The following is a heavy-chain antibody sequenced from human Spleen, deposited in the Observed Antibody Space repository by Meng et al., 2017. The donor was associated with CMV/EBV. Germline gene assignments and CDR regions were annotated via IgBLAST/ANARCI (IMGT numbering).Heavy chain of an antibody. D-gene: IGHD3-22*01. Sequence: AASGFTFSDSYMGWIRQAPGKGLQWVSYISSSGSAIYYADSVKGRFTISRDNAKNSLYLQMNSLRAEDTAVYYCAIERHYFDTSGSHWGQGTLVTVSS. J-gene: IGHJ4*02. CDR2: ISSSGSAI. CDR3: AIERHYFDTSGSH. V-gene: IGHV3-11*04. CDR1: GFTFSDSY.